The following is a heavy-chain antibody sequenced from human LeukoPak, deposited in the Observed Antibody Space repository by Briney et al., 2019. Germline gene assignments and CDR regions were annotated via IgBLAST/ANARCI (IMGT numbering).Heavy chain of an antibody. Sequence: PGGSLRLSCAASGFTFSNAWMSWVRQAPGKGLEWVGRIKSKRGGGKTDYAAPGKVRFTISRDESKNTLYLQMNSLNTEDTDVYYYTTDLEMVRGGGPGIDFWGQGPMVPVSS. D-gene: IGHD3-10*01. CDR1: GFTFSNAW. V-gene: IGHV3-15*01. CDR2: IKSKRGGGKT. CDR3: TTDLEMVRGGGPGIDF. J-gene: IGHJ6*02.